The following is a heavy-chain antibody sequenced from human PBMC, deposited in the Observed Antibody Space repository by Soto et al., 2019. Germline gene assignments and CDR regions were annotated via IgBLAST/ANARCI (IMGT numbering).Heavy chain of an antibody. CDR1: GFTFSSYG. Sequence: QVQLVESGGGVVQPGRSLRLSCAASGFTFSSYGMHWVRQAPGKGLEWVAVISYDGSNKYYADSVKGRFTISRDNSKNTLYLQMNSLRAEDGAVYYCAKSFGYYFDYWGQGTLVTVSS. J-gene: IGHJ4*02. CDR2: ISYDGSNK. CDR3: AKSFGYYFDY. V-gene: IGHV3-30*18. D-gene: IGHD3-10*01.